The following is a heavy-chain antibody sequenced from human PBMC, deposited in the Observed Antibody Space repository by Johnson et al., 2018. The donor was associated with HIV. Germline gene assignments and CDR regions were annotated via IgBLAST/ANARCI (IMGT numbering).Heavy chain of an antibody. J-gene: IGHJ3*02. CDR3: ARALYYYDRGDAFDI. D-gene: IGHD3-22*01. Sequence: QVQLVESGGGLVQPGGSLRLSCAASGFTVSSNYMSWVRQAPGKGLEWVAVISYDGSNKYYADSVKGRFTISRDNSKNTLYLQMNSLRAEDTAVYYCARALYYYDRGDAFDIWGQGTMVTVSS. CDR1: GFTVSSNY. V-gene: IGHV3-30-3*01. CDR2: ISYDGSNK.